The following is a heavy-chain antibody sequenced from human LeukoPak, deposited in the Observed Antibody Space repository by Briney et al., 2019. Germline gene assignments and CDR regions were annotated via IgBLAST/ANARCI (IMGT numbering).Heavy chain of an antibody. CDR1: GFTFSSYW. CDR3: ARDYVYAFDY. V-gene: IGHV3-74*01. Sequence: GGSLRLSCAASGFTFSSYWMHWVRQAPGKGLVWVSRIKSDGSTNYADSVKGRFTISRDNAKNTLYLQMNSLRAEDTAVYFCARDYVYAFDYWGQGTLVTVSS. D-gene: IGHD2/OR15-2a*01. CDR2: IKSDGST. J-gene: IGHJ4*02.